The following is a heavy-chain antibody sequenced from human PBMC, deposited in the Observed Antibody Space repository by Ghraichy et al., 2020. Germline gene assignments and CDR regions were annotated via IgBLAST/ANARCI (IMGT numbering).Heavy chain of an antibody. CDR3: AKGLDNYYGSGSYIYYGMDV. CDR2: ISHDGSNK. Sequence: GESLNISCAASGFTFSNYGMHWVRQAPGKGLEWVAVISHDGSNKYYADSVKGLFTISRENSKNTLYLQMNSLRPEDTAVYYCAKGLDNYYGSGSYIYYGMDVWGQGTTVTVSS. D-gene: IGHD3-10*01. V-gene: IGHV3-30*18. J-gene: IGHJ6*02. CDR1: GFTFSNYG.